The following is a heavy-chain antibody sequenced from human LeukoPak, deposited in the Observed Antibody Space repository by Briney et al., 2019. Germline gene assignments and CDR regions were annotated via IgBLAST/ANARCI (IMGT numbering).Heavy chain of an antibody. CDR2: ISYDGSNK. J-gene: IGHJ3*02. CDR3: ARDPQGGRWLQLLVTDAFDI. D-gene: IGHD5-12*01. CDR1: GFTFSSYA. Sequence: GGSLRLSCAASGFTFSSYAMHWVRQAPGKGLEWVAVISYDGSNKYYADSVKGRFTISRDNSKNTLYLQMNSLRAEDTAVYYCARDPQGGRWLQLLVTDAFDIWGQETMVTVSS. V-gene: IGHV3-30-3*01.